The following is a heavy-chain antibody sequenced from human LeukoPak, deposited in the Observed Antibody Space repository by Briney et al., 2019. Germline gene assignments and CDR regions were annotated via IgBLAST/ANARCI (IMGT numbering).Heavy chain of an antibody. CDR2: ISSSSNTI. D-gene: IGHD5-18*01. CDR1: GFTFSSYG. J-gene: IGHJ4*02. Sequence: GGSLRLSCAASGFTFSSYGMHWVRQAPGKGLEWVSYISSSSNTIYYADSVKGRFTISRDNAKNALYLQMNSLRDEDTAVYYCASLHVHTAMEGYWGQGTLVTVSS. V-gene: IGHV3-48*02. CDR3: ASLHVHTAMEGY.